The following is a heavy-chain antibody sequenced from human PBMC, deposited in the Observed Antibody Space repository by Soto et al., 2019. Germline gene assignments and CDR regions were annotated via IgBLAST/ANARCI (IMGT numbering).Heavy chain of an antibody. V-gene: IGHV3-30*18. CDR1: GFTFSSYG. CDR2: ISYDGSNK. Sequence: GGSLRLSCAASGFTFSSYGMHWVRQAPGKGLEWVAVISYDGSNKYYADSVKGRFTISRDNSKNTLYLQMNSLRAEDTAVYYCAKDPFYDSSGYGIDYWGQGTLVTVSS. D-gene: IGHD3-22*01. CDR3: AKDPFYDSSGYGIDY. J-gene: IGHJ4*02.